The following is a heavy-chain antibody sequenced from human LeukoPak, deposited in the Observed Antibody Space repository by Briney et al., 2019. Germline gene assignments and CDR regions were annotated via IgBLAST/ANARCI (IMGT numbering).Heavy chain of an antibody. CDR2: ISYSGST. CDR3: ARQELSYGSGSHFDY. J-gene: IGHJ4*02. CDR1: GRSISTFY. D-gene: IGHD3-16*02. V-gene: IGHV4-59*08. Sequence: SETLSLTCTVSGRSISTFYWTWIRQPPGKGLEWIGSISYSGSTNYSPSLEGRVTMSVDTSKNQFSLKLRAVTAADTAVYFCARQELSYGSGSHFDYWGQGILVTVSS.